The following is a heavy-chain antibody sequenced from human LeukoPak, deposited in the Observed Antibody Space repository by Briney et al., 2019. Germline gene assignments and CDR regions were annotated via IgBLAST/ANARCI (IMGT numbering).Heavy chain of an antibody. CDR1: GFTFSDYY. CDR3: ARDKWFAYSNYRSYYYYMDV. D-gene: IGHD4-11*01. CDR2: ISSSGSTI. Sequence: GGSLRLSCAASGFTFSDYYMSWIRQAPGKGLEWVSYISSSGSTIYYADSVKGRFTISRDNAKNSLYLQMNSLRVEDTAVYYCARDKWFAYSNYRSYYYYMDVWGKGTTVTVSS. V-gene: IGHV3-11*04. J-gene: IGHJ6*03.